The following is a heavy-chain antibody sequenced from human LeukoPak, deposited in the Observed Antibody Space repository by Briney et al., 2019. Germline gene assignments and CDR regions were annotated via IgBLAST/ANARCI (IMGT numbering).Heavy chain of an antibody. CDR1: GDSVTSDNFY. J-gene: IGHJ4*02. D-gene: IGHD3-22*01. CDR3: ARSYYYDSSGLDY. V-gene: IGHV4-39*01. CDR2: IYRSGSA. Sequence: ASETLSLTCNVSGDSVTSDNFYWAFIRQPPGKGPEWIGTIYRSGSAYHNPSLKSRVTISVDTSKNQFSLKLSSVTAADTAVYYCARSYYYDSSGLDYWGQGTLVTVSS.